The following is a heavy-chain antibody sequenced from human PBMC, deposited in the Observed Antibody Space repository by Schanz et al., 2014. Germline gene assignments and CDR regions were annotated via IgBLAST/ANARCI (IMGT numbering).Heavy chain of an antibody. D-gene: IGHD3-10*01. CDR3: ATNSPFRMVRGSNAFDA. CDR1: GYTVSALA. Sequence: QVQLLQSGSEVKKPGASVKVSCEISGYTVSALAMHWVRHAPGKGLEWLGGFDVEDGETIYAQKFQGRVTMTEDTSTETAYMELSGLRSGDTAVYYCATNSPFRMVRGSNAFDAWGQGTMVTVSS. V-gene: IGHV1-24*01. CDR2: FDVEDGET. J-gene: IGHJ3*01.